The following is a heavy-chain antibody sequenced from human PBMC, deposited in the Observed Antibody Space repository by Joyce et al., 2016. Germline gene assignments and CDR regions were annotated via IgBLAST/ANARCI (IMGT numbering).Heavy chain of an antibody. Sequence: QLQLQESGPGLVKPSETLSLSCSVSGGSVNTRTFYWGWIRQSPGKGLEWIGSIYRSGTTLYNPSLKSRVSLSVDTSKNHFSLEVTSATSADTAVYYCARVMLGDCSGENCHSSAFDVWGQGTMVIVSS. D-gene: IGHD2-15*01. CDR3: ARVMLGDCSGENCHSSAFDV. V-gene: IGHV4-39*07. CDR2: IYRSGTT. CDR1: GGSVNTRTFY. J-gene: IGHJ3*01.